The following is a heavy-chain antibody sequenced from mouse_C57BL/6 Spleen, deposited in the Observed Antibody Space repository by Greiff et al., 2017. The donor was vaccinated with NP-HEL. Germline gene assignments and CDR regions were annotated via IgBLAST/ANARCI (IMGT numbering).Heavy chain of an antibody. J-gene: IGHJ4*01. CDR1: GFTFSDYY. CDR2: INYDGSST. Sequence: EVMLVESEGGLVQPGSSMKLSCTASGFTFSDYYMAWVRQVPEKGLEWVANINYDGSSTYYLDSLKSRFIISRDNAKNILYLQMSSLKAEDTATYYCERGDGYYDAMDYWGQGTSVTVSS. D-gene: IGHD2-3*01. V-gene: IGHV5-16*01. CDR3: ERGDGYYDAMDY.